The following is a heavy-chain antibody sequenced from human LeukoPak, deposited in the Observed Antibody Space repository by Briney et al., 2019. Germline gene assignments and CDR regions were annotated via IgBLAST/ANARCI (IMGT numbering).Heavy chain of an antibody. CDR3: ARDSPYYYDSSGSFDY. J-gene: IGHJ4*02. CDR2: ISGSGGST. CDR1: GFTSSSYA. V-gene: IGHV3-23*01. Sequence: PGGSLRLSCAASGFTSSSYAMSWVRQAPGKGLEWVSAISGSGGSTYYADSVKGRFTISRDNAKNSLYLQMNSLRAEDTAVYYCARDSPYYYDSSGSFDYWGQGTLVTVSS. D-gene: IGHD3-22*01.